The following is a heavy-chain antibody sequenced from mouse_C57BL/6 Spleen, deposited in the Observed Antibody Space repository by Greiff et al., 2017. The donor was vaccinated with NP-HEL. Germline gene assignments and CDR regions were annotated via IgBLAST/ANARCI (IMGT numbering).Heavy chain of an antibody. CDR3: ARAYYSKAWFAY. CDR1: GFTFSDYY. Sequence: EVMLVESGGGLVQPGGSLKLSCAASGFTFSDYYMYWVRQTPEKRLEWVAYISNGGGSTYYPDTVTGRFPFSRDNAKNTLYLQMSRLKSEDTAMYYCARAYYSKAWFAYWGKGTLVTVSA. D-gene: IGHD2-5*01. J-gene: IGHJ3*01. CDR2: ISNGGGST. V-gene: IGHV5-12*01.